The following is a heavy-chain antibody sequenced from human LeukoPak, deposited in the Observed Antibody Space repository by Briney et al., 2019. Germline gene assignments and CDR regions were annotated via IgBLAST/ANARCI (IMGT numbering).Heavy chain of an antibody. Sequence: GGSLRLSCAASGFTFDVYAMHWVRQAPGEGLEWVSLISWDGGSTYYADSVKGRFTISRDNSKNSLYLQMNSLRAEDTALYYCAKGMGSSSVGGPIDYWGQGTLVTVSS. CDR1: GFTFDVYA. D-gene: IGHD6-6*01. CDR3: AKGMGSSSVGGPIDY. V-gene: IGHV3-43D*03. CDR2: ISWDGGST. J-gene: IGHJ4*02.